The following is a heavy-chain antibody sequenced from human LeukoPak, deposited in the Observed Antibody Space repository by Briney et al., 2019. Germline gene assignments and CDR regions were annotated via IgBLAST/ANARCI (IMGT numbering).Heavy chain of an antibody. CDR2: IYPGDSDT. CDR3: ARRRGYSYGYTPLFDY. CDR1: GYSFTSYW. Sequence: GESLKISCKGSGYSFTSYWIGWVRQMPGKGLEWMGIIYPGDSDTRYSPSFQGQVTISADKSISTAYLQWSSLKASDTAMYYCARRRGYSYGYTPLFDYGGQGTLVTVSS. J-gene: IGHJ4*02. D-gene: IGHD5-18*01. V-gene: IGHV5-51*01.